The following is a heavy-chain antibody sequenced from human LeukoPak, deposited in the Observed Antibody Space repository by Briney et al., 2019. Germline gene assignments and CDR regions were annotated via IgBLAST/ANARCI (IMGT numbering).Heavy chain of an antibody. CDR1: GGSFSGYY. Sequence: SETLSLTCAVYGGSFSGYYWSWIRQPPGKGLEWIGEINHSGSTNYNPSLKSRVTISVDTSKNQFSLKLSSVTAADTAVYYCARLPPDARYQRQHYYYYGMDVWGQGTTVTVSS. V-gene: IGHV4-34*01. CDR2: INHSGST. CDR3: ARLPPDARYQRQHYYYYGMDV. J-gene: IGHJ6*02. D-gene: IGHD2-2*01.